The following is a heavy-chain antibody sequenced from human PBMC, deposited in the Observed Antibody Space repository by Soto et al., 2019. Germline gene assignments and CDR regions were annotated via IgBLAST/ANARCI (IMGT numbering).Heavy chain of an antibody. V-gene: IGHV3-49*03. Sequence: GGSLRLSCTASGFTFGDYAMSWFRQAPVKGLEWVGFIRSKAYGGTTEYAASVKGRFTISRDDSKSIAYLQMNSLKTEDTAVYYCTRVASNLGYCSGGSCYPLGVFDYWGQGTLVTVSS. CDR3: TRVASNLGYCSGGSCYPLGVFDY. J-gene: IGHJ4*02. CDR1: GFTFGDYA. CDR2: IRSKAYGGTT. D-gene: IGHD2-15*01.